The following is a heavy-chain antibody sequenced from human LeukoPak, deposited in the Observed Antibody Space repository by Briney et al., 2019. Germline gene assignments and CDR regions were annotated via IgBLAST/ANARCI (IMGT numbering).Heavy chain of an antibody. J-gene: IGHJ3*02. D-gene: IGHD1-7*01. CDR1: GDSVSSNSAA. V-gene: IGHV6-1*01. CDR2: TYYRSKWNN. Sequence: SLTLSLTCAISGDSVSSNSAAWNSIRQSPSRGLEWLGRTYYRSKWNNDYAVSVKSRIIINPDTSKNQFSLQLNSVTPEDTAVYYCARGTTAFDIWGQGTMVTVSS. CDR3: ARGTTAFDI.